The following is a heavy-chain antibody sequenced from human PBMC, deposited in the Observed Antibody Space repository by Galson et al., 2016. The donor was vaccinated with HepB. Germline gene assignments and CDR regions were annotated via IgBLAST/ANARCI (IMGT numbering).Heavy chain of an antibody. Sequence: SVKVSCKASGYTFTNYFIHWVRQAPGQGLEWMGIINPSGGSTTYAQKFQGRVTMTRDTSSSTVYMDLSTLRSEDTAVYYCARGTVGATGEKFNWFDPWGQGTLVTVSS. CDR2: INPSGGST. D-gene: IGHD1-26*01. CDR1: GYTFTNYF. V-gene: IGHV1-46*01. CDR3: ARGTVGATGEKFNWFDP. J-gene: IGHJ5*02.